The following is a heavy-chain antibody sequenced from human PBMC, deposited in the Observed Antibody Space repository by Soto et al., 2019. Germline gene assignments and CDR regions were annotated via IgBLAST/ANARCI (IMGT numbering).Heavy chain of an antibody. Sequence: ASVKVSCKASGGTFSSYAISWVRQAPGQGLEWMGGIIPIFGTANYAQKFQGRVTITADKSTSTAYMELSSLRSEDTAVYYCAREGFVVFQFDYWGQGPLVTVSS. D-gene: IGHD3-10*01. CDR3: AREGFVVFQFDY. CDR1: GGTFSSYA. V-gene: IGHV1-69*06. J-gene: IGHJ4*02. CDR2: IIPIFGTA.